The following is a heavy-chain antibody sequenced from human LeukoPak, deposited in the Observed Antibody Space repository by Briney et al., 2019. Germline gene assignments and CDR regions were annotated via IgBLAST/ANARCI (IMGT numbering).Heavy chain of an antibody. J-gene: IGHJ4*02. CDR3: IRLPTPELEGC. CDR2: IKSKTKNYAT. Sequence: GGSLRLSCAASGFTFSGSSMLWVRQASGKGLEWVGRIKSKTKNYATAYAASVEGRFTVSRDDSKNTAYLQMNTLKIEDTAVYYCIRLPTPELEGCWGQGTLVTVSS. CDR1: GFTFSGSS. D-gene: IGHD1-7*01. V-gene: IGHV3-73*01.